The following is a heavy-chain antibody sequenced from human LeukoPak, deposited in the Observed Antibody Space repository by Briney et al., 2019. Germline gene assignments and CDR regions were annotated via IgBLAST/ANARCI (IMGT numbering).Heavy chain of an antibody. V-gene: IGHV1-69*06. CDR1: GGTFSSYA. CDR3: ARDRGYDSSGISLFFDY. Sequence: ASVRVSCKASGGTFSSYAISWVRQAPGQGLEWMGGIIPIFGTANYAQKFQGRVTITADKSTSTAYMELSSLRSEDTAVYYCARDRGYDSSGISLFFDYWGQGTLVTVSS. CDR2: IIPIFGTA. J-gene: IGHJ4*02. D-gene: IGHD3-22*01.